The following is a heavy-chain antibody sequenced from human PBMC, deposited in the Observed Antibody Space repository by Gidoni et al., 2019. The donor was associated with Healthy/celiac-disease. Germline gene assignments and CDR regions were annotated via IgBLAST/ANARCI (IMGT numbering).Heavy chain of an antibody. CDR3: ARRPYSSSNYYFDY. J-gene: IGHJ4*02. CDR2: IITSFGTA. V-gene: IGHV1-69*01. D-gene: IGHD6-6*01. CDR1: GCTFRSYA. Sequence: QVQLVQSGAEVKTPGSSLKVSCKASGCTFRSYAISWVRQAPGQGLEWMEGIITSFGTANYAQKFQGRVTITADESTSTAYMELSSLRSEDTAVYYCARRPYSSSNYYFDYWGQGTLVTVSS.